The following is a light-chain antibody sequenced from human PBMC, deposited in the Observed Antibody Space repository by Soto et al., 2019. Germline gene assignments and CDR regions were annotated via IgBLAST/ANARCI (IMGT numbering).Light chain of an antibody. V-gene: IGKV3-11*01. J-gene: IGKJ3*01. Sequence: EIVLTQSPAPLSLSPGERATLSCRASQSVNNYLAWYQQKPGQAPRLLIYDASNRATGIPARFSGSGSGTDFSLTISSLEPEDFAVYYCLQRNNWPRSITFGPGTKVDI. CDR2: DAS. CDR1: QSVNNY. CDR3: LQRNNWPRSIT.